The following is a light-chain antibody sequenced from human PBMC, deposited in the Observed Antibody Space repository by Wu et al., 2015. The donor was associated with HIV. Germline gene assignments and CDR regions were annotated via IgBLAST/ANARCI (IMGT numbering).Light chain of an antibody. CDR2: SAS. J-gene: IGKJ1*01. CDR1: QTISTY. Sequence: SASVGDRVTITCRSSQTISTYLNWYQQKLGKAPKLLISSASNLQSGVPSRFSGSGSGTDFTLTISSLQAEDSATYYCQQTYRSPTFAQGTKVEI. CDR3: QQTYRSPT. V-gene: IGKV1-39*01.